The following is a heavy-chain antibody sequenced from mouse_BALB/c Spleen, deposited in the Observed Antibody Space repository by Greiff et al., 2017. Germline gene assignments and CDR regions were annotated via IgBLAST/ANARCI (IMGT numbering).Heavy chain of an antibody. CDR2: ISSGSSTI. Sequence: DVMLVESGGGLVQPGGSRKLSCAASGFTFSSFGMHWVRQAPEKGLEWVAYISSGSSTIYYADTVKGRFTISRDNPKNTLFLQMTSLRSEDTAMYYCAKGIPSSMDYWGQGTSVTVSS. CDR1: GFTFSSFG. CDR3: AKGIPSSMDY. J-gene: IGHJ4*01. V-gene: IGHV5-17*02.